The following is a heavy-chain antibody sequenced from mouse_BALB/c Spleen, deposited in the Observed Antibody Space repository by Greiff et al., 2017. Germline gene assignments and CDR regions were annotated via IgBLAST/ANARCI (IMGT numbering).Heavy chain of an antibody. V-gene: IGHV5-6-3*01. Sequence: EVMLVESGGGLVQPGGSLKLSCAASGFTFSSYGMSWVRQTPDKRLELVATINSNGGSTYYPDSVKGRFTISRDNAKNTLYLQMSSLKSEDTAMYYCARGDDGYPYWYFDVWGAGTTVTVSS. D-gene: IGHD2-3*01. CDR3: ARGDDGYPYWYFDV. CDR1: GFTFSSYG. CDR2: INSNGGST. J-gene: IGHJ1*01.